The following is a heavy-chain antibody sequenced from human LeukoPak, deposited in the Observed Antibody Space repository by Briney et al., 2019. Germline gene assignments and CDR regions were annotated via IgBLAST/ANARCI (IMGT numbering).Heavy chain of an antibody. CDR3: VGRYCGGNCYYGH. V-gene: IGHV4-39*07. Sequence: SETLSLTCTVSGGSISSSSYYWGWIRQPPGRGLEWIASISYSGNTYYNPSLKSRVTISGDTSKNQFSLKLNSVTAADTAVYYCVGRYCGGNCYYGHWGQGTQVTVSS. CDR2: ISYSGNT. J-gene: IGHJ4*02. D-gene: IGHD2-21*02. CDR1: GGSISSSSYY.